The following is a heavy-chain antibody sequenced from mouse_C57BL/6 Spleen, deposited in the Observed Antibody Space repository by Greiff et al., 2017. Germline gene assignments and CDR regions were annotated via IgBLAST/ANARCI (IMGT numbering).Heavy chain of an antibody. J-gene: IGHJ3*01. V-gene: IGHV1-19*01. CDR1: GYTFTDYY. D-gene: IGHD2-4*01. CDR3: ARSGDYDGGAWFAY. CDR2: INPYNGGT. Sequence: EVQLQQSGPVLVKPGASVKMSCKASGYTFTDYYMNWVKQSHGKSLEWIGVINPYNGGTSYNQKFKGKATLTVDKSSSTAYMELNSLTSEDSAVXYCARSGDYDGGAWFAYWGQGTLVTVSA.